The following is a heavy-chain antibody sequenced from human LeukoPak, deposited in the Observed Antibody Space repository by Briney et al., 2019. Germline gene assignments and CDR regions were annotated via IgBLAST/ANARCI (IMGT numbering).Heavy chain of an antibody. J-gene: IGHJ4*02. Sequence: PSQTLSLTCSVSGGSIGSGIYSWRWIRQPPGKGLEWIGYIFHTGSTSYNPSLKSRFTISVDTSKNQFSLKLSSVTAADTAMYYCVRDGDYYDSGGYGNIWGQGTLVTVSS. D-gene: IGHD3-22*01. CDR1: GGSIGSGIYS. CDR2: IFHTGST. V-gene: IGHV4-30-2*01. CDR3: VRDGDYYDSGGYGNI.